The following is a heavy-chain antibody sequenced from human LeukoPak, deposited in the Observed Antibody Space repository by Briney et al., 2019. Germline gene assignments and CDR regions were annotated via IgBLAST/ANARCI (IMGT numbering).Heavy chain of an antibody. D-gene: IGHD1-1*01. Sequence: SETLSLTCTVSGGSICSGSYYWSWIRQPAGKGLEWIGRIYTSGSTNYNPSLKSRVTISVDTSKNQFSLKLSSVTAADTAVYYCARTTQRYGMDVWGQGTTVTVSS. CDR1: GGSICSGSYY. V-gene: IGHV4-61*02. CDR3: ARTTQRYGMDV. CDR2: IYTSGST. J-gene: IGHJ6*02.